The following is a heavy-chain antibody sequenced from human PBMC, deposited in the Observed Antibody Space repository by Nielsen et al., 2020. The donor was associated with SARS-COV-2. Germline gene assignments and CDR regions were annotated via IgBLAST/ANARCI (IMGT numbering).Heavy chain of an antibody. CDR1: GDRVSSSSAA. V-gene: IGHV6-1*01. Sequence: SQTLSLTCAISGDRVSSSSAAWNWIRQSPSRGLEWLGRTYYRSKWYNDYAVSVKSRITINPDTSKSQFSLHLNSVTPEDTAVYYCARARGAYGDYYYYYYTDVWGKGTTVTVSS. J-gene: IGHJ6*03. D-gene: IGHD4-17*01. CDR3: ARARGAYGDYYYYYYTDV. CDR2: TYYRSKWYN.